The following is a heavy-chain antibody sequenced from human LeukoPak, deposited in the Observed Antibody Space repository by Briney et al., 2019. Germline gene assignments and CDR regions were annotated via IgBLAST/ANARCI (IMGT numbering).Heavy chain of an antibody. Sequence: GGSLRLSCAVSGFTFRSFEMNWVRQGAGKGLEWVAFISSSGSTMYFADSVKGRFTISRDNAKNSMYLQMNSLRAEDTAVYYCARAPDEDSPFDLWGQGTMVTVSS. CDR1: GFTFRSFE. CDR3: ARAPDEDSPFDL. J-gene: IGHJ3*01. V-gene: IGHV3-48*03. CDR2: ISSSGSTM.